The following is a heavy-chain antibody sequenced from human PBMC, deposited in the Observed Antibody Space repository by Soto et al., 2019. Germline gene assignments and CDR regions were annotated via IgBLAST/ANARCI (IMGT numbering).Heavy chain of an antibody. J-gene: IGHJ4*02. CDR2: ISHSGSGT. CDR3: AKDPPLIGTAVTRLFDY. CDR1: GFTFSSYP. D-gene: IGHD1-26*01. Sequence: EVQLLESGGGLVQPGGSLRLSCAASGFTFSSYPMTWVRQAPGKGLEWVSSISHSGSGTYYADSVKGRFTISRDNSKNTLYLQMNTLRAEDTAVYYCAKDPPLIGTAVTRLFDYWGQGTRVTVSS. V-gene: IGHV3-23*01.